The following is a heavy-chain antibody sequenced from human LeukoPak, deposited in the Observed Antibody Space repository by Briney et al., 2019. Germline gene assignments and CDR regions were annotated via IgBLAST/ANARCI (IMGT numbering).Heavy chain of an antibody. Sequence: ASVKVSCKASGYTFTSYDINWVRQATGQGLEWMGWMNPNSGNTGYAQKFQGRVTITRNTSISTAYMELSSLRSEDTAVYYCARGGRGKTIFGVVTDFDYWGQGTLVTVSS. J-gene: IGHJ4*02. CDR1: GYTFTSYD. CDR3: ARGGRGKTIFGVVTDFDY. V-gene: IGHV1-8*03. CDR2: MNPNSGNT. D-gene: IGHD3-3*01.